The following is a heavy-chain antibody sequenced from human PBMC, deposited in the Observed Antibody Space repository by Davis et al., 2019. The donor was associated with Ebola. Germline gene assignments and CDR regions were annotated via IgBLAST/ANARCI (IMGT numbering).Heavy chain of an antibody. Sequence: SETLSLTCAVYGGSFSGYYWSWIRQPPGKGLEWIGEINHSGSTNYNPSLKSRVTISVDTSKNQFSLKLSSVTAADTAVYYCARSKRRWEQWLVHWGQGTLVTVSS. CDR2: INHSGST. D-gene: IGHD6-19*01. CDR1: GGSFSGYY. V-gene: IGHV4-34*01. CDR3: ARSKRRWEQWLVH. J-gene: IGHJ4*02.